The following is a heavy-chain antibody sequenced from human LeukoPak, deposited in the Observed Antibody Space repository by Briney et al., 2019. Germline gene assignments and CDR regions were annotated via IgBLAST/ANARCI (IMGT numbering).Heavy chain of an antibody. CDR1: GYTFTGYY. D-gene: IGHD3-10*01. V-gene: IGHV1-2*02. CDR2: INPNSGGT. CDR3: ARDGPYGSGSPWY. J-gene: IGHJ4*02. Sequence: ASVKVSCKASGYTFTGYYMHWVRQAPGQGLEWMGWINPNSGGTNYAQKFQGRVTMTRDTSISTAYMELSRLRSDDTAVYYCARDGPYGSGSPWYWGQGTLVTVPS.